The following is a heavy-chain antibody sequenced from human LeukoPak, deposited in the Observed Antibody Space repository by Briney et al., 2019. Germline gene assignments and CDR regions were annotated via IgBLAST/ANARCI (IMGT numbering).Heavy chain of an antibody. CDR2: IYSGGST. D-gene: IGHD2-2*01. Sequence: GGSLRLSCAASGFTVSSKYMSWVRQAPGKGLEWVSVIYSGGSTYYADSVKGRFTISRDNSKNTLYLQMNSLRAEDTAVYYCAKGCCSTSCYGFDYWGQGTLVNVFS. J-gene: IGHJ4*02. CDR3: AKGCCSTSCYGFDY. CDR1: GFTVSSKY. V-gene: IGHV3-53*01.